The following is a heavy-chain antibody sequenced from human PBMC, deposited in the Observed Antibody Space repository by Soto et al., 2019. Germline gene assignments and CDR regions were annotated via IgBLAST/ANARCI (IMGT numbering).Heavy chain of an antibody. CDR3: ARDTGPNGYNYYYFGMDV. D-gene: IGHD5-18*01. J-gene: IGHJ6*02. CDR2: ISYDGSDK. V-gene: IGHV3-30-3*01. CDR1: GFTFSNYA. Sequence: LRLSCAASGFTFSNYAMHWVRQAPGKGLEWVAVISYDGSDKYNANSVKGRFTISRDNSRNTLYLQMNSLRAEDTAVYYCARDTGPNGYNYYYFGMDVWGQGTTVTVS.